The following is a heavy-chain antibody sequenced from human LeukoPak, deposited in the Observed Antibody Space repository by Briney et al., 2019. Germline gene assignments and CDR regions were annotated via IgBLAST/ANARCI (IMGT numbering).Heavy chain of an antibody. CDR2: INPSGGST. CDR3: ARVPPGGRGMDV. D-gene: IGHD1-14*01. J-gene: IGHJ6*02. Sequence: ASVKVSCKASGYTLTSYYMHWVRQAPGQGLEWMGIINPSGGSTSYAQKFQGRVTMSRDTSTSTVYMELSSLRSEDTAVYYCARVPPGGRGMDVWGQGTTVTVSS. V-gene: IGHV1-46*01. CDR1: GYTLTSYY.